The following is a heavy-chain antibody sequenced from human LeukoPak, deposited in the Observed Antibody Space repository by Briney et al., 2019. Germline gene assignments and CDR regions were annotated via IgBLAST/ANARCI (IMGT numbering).Heavy chain of an antibody. D-gene: IGHD3-10*01. CDR3: ARLTKNDSGTYRFGKKKRGYMDV. CDR1: GGSISSYY. CDR2: MNHSGST. J-gene: IGHJ6*03. Sequence: SETLSLTCTVSGGSISSYYWSWIRQPPGKGLEWIGEMNHSGSTNYNPSLKSRVTISVDTSKNQFSLKLSSVTAADTAVYYCARLTKNDSGTYRFGKKKRGYMDVWGKGTTVTISS. V-gene: IGHV4-34*01.